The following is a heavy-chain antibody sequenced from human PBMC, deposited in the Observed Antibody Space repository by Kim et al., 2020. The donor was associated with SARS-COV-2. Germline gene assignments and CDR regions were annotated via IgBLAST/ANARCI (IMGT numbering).Heavy chain of an antibody. V-gene: IGHV4-4*07. CDR1: GGSISSYY. D-gene: IGHD1-26*01. CDR3: ARREGGSNYFDQ. J-gene: IGHJ4*02. CDR2: IYASGRT. Sequence: SETLSLTCTVSGGSISSYYCSWIRQPAEKGLEWIGRIYASGRTDYNPSLKSRVTMSVDTSKNQFSLKLSSVTAADTAVYYCARREGGSNYFDQWGQGTLITVSS.